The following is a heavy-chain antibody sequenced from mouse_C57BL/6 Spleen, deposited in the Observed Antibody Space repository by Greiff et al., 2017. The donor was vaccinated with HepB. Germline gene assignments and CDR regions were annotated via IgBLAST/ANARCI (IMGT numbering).Heavy chain of an antibody. CDR3: TGGAY. CDR1: GFTFSNYW. J-gene: IGHJ3*01. V-gene: IGHV6-3*01. CDR2: IRLKSDNYAT. Sequence: EVQLVESGGGLVQPGGSMKLSCVASGFTFSNYWMNWVRQSPEKGLEWVAQIRLKSDNYATHYAESVKGRFTISRDDSKSIVYLQMNNLRAEDTGIYYCTGGAYWGQGTLVTVSA.